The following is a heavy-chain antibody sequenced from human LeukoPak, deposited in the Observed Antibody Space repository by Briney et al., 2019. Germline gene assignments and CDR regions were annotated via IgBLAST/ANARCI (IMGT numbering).Heavy chain of an antibody. CDR3: ARDPSLWGPATYYFDY. CDR2: IKRDGSEK. D-gene: IGHD2-15*01. CDR1: GFTFSSYW. V-gene: IGHV3-7*03. Sequence: GGSLRLSCAASGFTFSSYWMTWVRQAPGKGLEWVANIKRDGSEKYYVDSVTGRFTISRDNAKNSLSLQMNSLRVEDTAVYYCARDPSLWGPATYYFDYWGQGSLVTVSS. J-gene: IGHJ4*02.